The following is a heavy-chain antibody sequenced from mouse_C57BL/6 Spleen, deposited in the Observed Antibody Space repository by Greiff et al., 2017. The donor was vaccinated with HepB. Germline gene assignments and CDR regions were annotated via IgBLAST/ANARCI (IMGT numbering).Heavy chain of an antibody. V-gene: IGHV1-19*01. CDR1: GYTFTDYY. Sequence: VQLQQSGPVLVKPGASVKMSCKASGYTFTDYYMNWVKQSHGKSLEWIGVINPYNGGTSYNQKFKGKATLTVDKSSSTAYMELNSLTSEDSAVYYCARGGKNPAWFAYWGQGTLVTVSA. J-gene: IGHJ3*01. CDR2: INPYNGGT. CDR3: ARGGKNPAWFAY.